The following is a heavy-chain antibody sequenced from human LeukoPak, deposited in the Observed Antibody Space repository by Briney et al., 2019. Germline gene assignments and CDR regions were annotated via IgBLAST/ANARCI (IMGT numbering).Heavy chain of an antibody. Sequence: PGGSLRLSCAASGFTFSSYAMHWVRQAPGKGLEWVAVISYDGSNKYYADSVKGRFTISRDNSKNTLYLQMNSLRAGDTAVYYCAEWNYWGQGTLVTVSS. D-gene: IGHD3-3*01. J-gene: IGHJ4*02. CDR1: GFTFSSYA. V-gene: IGHV3-30*04. CDR3: AEWNY. CDR2: ISYDGSNK.